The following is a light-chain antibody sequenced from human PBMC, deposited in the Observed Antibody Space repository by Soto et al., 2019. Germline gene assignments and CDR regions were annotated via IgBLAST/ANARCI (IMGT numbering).Light chain of an antibody. Sequence: EIVLTQSPATLSLSPGERATLSCRASQSVSSYLAWYQQKPGQAPRLLIYDASNRATGIPARFSGSGSGTDFTLTISSLEPEDFAVYYCQQRSNWLATFGGGTKVEIK. CDR2: DAS. CDR3: QQRSNWLAT. V-gene: IGKV3-11*01. J-gene: IGKJ4*01. CDR1: QSVSSY.